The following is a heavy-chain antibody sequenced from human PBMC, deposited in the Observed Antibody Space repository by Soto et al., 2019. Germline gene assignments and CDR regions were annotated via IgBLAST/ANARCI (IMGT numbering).Heavy chain of an antibody. V-gene: IGHV4-31*03. J-gene: IGHJ4*02. CDR1: GGSINSGGYY. CDR3: ARAQKLFGIITVFDS. CDR2: IYYSGST. Sequence: SETLSLTCTVSGGSINSGGYYWSWIRQHPGKGLEWIGYIYYSGSTYYNPSLKSRVTISIDTSKNQFSLKLSSVTAADTAVYYCARAQKLFGIITVFDSWGQGTLATSPQ. D-gene: IGHD3-16*01.